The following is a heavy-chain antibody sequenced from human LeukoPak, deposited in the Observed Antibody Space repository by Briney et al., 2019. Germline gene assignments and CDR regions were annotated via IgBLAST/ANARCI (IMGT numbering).Heavy chain of an antibody. CDR3: ARPVLGDGTVAAQFEH. CDR1: GYTFTGDY. Sequence: VSVKVSCKASGYTFTGDYMYWVRQAPGQGLEWMGWINPNSGGTKYAQKFQGRVTMTRDTSISTAYMELSRLRSDDTAVYYCARPVLGDGTVAAQFEHWGQGTLVTVSS. V-gene: IGHV1-2*02. CDR2: INPNSGGT. J-gene: IGHJ4*02. D-gene: IGHD2-15*01.